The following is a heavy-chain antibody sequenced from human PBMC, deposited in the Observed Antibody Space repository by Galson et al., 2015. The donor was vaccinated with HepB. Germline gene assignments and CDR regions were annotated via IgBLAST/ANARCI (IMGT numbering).Heavy chain of an antibody. CDR3: TPSGYSSSWQY. V-gene: IGHV3-15*01. CDR2: IKSKTDGGTT. J-gene: IGHJ4*02. CDR1: GFTFSNAW. Sequence: SLRLSCAASGFTFSNAWMSWVRQAPGKGLEWVGRIKSKTDGGTTDYAAPVKGRFTISRDDSKNTLYLQMNSLKTEDTAVYYCTPSGYSSSWQYWGQGTLVTVSS. D-gene: IGHD6-13*01.